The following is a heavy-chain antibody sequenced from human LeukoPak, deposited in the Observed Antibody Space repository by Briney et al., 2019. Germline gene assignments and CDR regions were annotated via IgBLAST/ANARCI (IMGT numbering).Heavy chain of an antibody. CDR3: ARYRGYCSGDDCRPFDY. D-gene: IGHD2-15*01. J-gene: IGHJ4*02. Sequence: PGGSLRLSCAAAGFTFSCYWMQGGRQAPGKGLVWVARINSDGSSTSYADSVKGRFTISRDNAKNTLYLQMNSLRAEDTAVYYCARYRGYCSGDDCRPFDYWGQGTLVTVSS. CDR2: INSDGSST. CDR1: GFTFSCYW. V-gene: IGHV3-74*01.